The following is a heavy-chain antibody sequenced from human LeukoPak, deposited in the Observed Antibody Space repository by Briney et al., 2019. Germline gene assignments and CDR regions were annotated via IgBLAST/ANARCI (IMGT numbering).Heavy chain of an antibody. Sequence: GGSLRLSCAASGFTFSSYSMNWVRQAPGKGLEWVSSISSSSSYIYYADSVKGRFTISRDNAKNSLYLQMNSLRAEDTAVYYCARASRGITIFPYMDVWGKGTTVTVSS. CDR3: ARASRGITIFPYMDV. CDR2: ISSSSSYI. V-gene: IGHV3-21*01. J-gene: IGHJ6*03. CDR1: GFTFSSYS. D-gene: IGHD3-3*01.